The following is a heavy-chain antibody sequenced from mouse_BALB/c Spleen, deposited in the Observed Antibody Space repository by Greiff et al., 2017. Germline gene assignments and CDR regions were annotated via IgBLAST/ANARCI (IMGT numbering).Heavy chain of an antibody. CDR1: GYTFTSYW. CDR2: IYPGNSDT. V-gene: IGHV1-5*01. J-gene: IGHJ3*01. Sequence: EVQLQQSGTVLARPGASVKMSCKASGYTFTSYWMHWVNQRPGQGLEWIGAIYPGNSDTSYNQKFKGKAKLTAVTSTSTAYMELSSLTNEDSAVYYCTRGGDSSGPWFAYWGQGTLVTVSA. CDR3: TRGGDSSGPWFAY. D-gene: IGHD3-2*01.